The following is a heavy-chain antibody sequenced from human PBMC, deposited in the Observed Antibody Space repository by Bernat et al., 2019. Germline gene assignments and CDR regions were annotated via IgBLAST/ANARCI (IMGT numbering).Heavy chain of an antibody. CDR3: ATHYDFWSGYYFGGKGVIDDAFDI. D-gene: IGHD3-3*01. CDR1: GFTVSSNY. J-gene: IGHJ3*02. CDR2: IYSGGST. Sequence: EVQLVETGGGLIQPGGSLRLSCAASGFTVSSNYMSWVRQAPGKGLEWVSVIYSGGSTYYAAAVKGRFTISRDNSKNTLYLQMNSLRAEDTAVYYCATHYDFWSGYYFGGKGVIDDAFDIWGQGTMVTVSS. V-gene: IGHV3-53*02.